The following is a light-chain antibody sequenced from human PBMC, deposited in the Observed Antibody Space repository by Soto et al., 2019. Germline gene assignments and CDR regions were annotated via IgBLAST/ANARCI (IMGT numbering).Light chain of an antibody. Sequence: EIVMTQSPATLSVSPGERATLSCRASQSVSSNLAWYQQKPGQAPRLLIYGASTRTTGIPARCSGSGSGTEFSLTISSLQSEDFAVYYCKQYINWPPCTFGQGTKVEIK. J-gene: IGKJ1*01. CDR1: QSVSSN. V-gene: IGKV3-15*01. CDR3: KQYINWPPCT. CDR2: GAS.